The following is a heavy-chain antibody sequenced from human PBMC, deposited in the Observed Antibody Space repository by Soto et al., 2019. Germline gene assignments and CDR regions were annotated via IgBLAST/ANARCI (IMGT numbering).Heavy chain of an antibody. D-gene: IGHD2-15*01. Sequence: EVQVVEAGGGLVKPGGSLRLSCAASDFTISNAWMNWVRQAPGKGLEWVGRIKTKTEGEATDYAAPLKGRFTISRDDSKNTLFLQMNSLKTEDTAVYYCTTGSVEGVRGQGATVTVSS. CDR1: DFTISNAW. V-gene: IGHV3-15*07. CDR3: TTGSVEGV. CDR2: IKTKTEGEAT. J-gene: IGHJ6*02.